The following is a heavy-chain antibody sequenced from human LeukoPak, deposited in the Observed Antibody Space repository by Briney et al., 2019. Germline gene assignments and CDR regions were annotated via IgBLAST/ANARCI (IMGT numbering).Heavy chain of an antibody. V-gene: IGHV1-69*13. J-gene: IGHJ5*02. D-gene: IGHD4-11*01. Sequence: PLASVKVSCKASGGTFSSYAISWVRQAPGQGPEWMGGIIPIFGTANYAQKFQGRVTITADESTSTAYMELSSLRSEDTAVYYCARGGGLYSNYVNWFDPWGQGTLVTVSS. CDR3: ARGGGLYSNYVNWFDP. CDR2: IIPIFGTA. CDR1: GGTFSSYA.